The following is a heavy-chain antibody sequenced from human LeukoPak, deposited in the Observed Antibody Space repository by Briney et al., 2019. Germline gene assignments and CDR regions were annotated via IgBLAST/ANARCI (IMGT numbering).Heavy chain of an antibody. CDR3: AKHIERLAVARTLRFDY. Sequence: GSLRLSCAASGFPFSSYSMNWVHQAPGKGQGWVSSIRSNSSYIYYADALKGRFNIYSDNANNPLYLQMNSLRADHTALYYCAKHIERLAVARTLRFDYWGQRTQVTVSS. CDR2: IRSNSSYI. J-gene: IGHJ4*02. D-gene: IGHD6-19*01. V-gene: IGHV3-21*04. CDR1: GFPFSSYS.